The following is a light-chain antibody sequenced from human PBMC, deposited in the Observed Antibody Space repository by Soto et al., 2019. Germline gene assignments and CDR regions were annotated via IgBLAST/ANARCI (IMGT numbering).Light chain of an antibody. CDR1: QSLDDC. CDR3: QQSYNTPLT. V-gene: IGKV1-39*01. J-gene: IGKJ1*01. CDR2: AAS. Sequence: IEMTQSPSSLSASVRDRVTITCRASQSLDDCLNWYQQTPRKAPKLLIYAASRLQSGVPSRRSGSGSGTDFTLTISSLQPEDFATYYCQQSYNTPLTYGQGTKVHIK.